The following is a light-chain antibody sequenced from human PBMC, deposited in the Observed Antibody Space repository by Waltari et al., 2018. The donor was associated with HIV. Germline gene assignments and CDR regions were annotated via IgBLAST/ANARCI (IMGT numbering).Light chain of an antibody. V-gene: IGLV3-21*04. Sequence: SYVLTQPPSESVAPGQTARISCGGNAIGSENVQWYQQKPGQAPIMVIYNEADRPSGIPDRFSGSNSGNTATLTITRVEAGDEADYYCQMWDSRTDHWVFGGGTQLTVL. CDR2: NEA. CDR3: QMWDSRTDHWV. J-gene: IGLJ3*02. CDR1: AIGSEN.